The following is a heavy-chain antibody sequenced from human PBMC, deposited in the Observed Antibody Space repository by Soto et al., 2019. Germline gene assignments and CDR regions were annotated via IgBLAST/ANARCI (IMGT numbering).Heavy chain of an antibody. CDR2: ISYDGSNK. V-gene: IGHV3-30*18. J-gene: IGHJ3*02. Sequence: PGGSLRLSCAASGFIFKNYGMHWVRQVPGKGLEWVAVISYDGSNKIYADSVKGRFTISRDDSKNTLYVQMNSLRPEDTAVYYCAKDPAGSTLGFFDIWGQGTLVTVS. CDR3: AKDPAGSTLGFFDI. D-gene: IGHD3-10*01. CDR1: GFIFKNYG.